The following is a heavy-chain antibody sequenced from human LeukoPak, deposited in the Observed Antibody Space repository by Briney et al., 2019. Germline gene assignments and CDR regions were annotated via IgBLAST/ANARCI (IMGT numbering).Heavy chain of an antibody. Sequence: PGGSLRLSCAASRFTFSSYGMLWVRQSPGKGLEWVAVISYDGSDKFYADSVKGRFTISRENSKNTLYLQMNSLRPEDTAVYYCAKAPDTSGYNHFDYWGQGTLVTVSS. CDR1: RFTFSSYG. CDR3: AKAPDTSGYNHFDY. CDR2: ISYDGSDK. J-gene: IGHJ4*02. V-gene: IGHV3-30*18. D-gene: IGHD3-22*01.